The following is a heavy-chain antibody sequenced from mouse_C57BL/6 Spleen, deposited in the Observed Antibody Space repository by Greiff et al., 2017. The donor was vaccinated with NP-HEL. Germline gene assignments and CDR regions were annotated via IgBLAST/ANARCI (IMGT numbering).Heavy chain of an antibody. CDR3: TRDGYYPSYAMDY. Sequence: QVQLKQSGAELVRPGASVTLSCKASGYTFTDYEMHWVKQTPVHGLEWIGAIDPETGGTAYNQKFKGKAILTADKSSSTAYMELRSLTSEDSAVYYCTRDGYYPSYAMDYWGQGTSVTVSS. J-gene: IGHJ4*01. V-gene: IGHV1-15*01. CDR2: IDPETGGT. D-gene: IGHD2-3*01. CDR1: GYTFTDYE.